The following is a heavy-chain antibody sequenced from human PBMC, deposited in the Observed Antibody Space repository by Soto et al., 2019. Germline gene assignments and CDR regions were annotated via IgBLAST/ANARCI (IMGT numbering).Heavy chain of an antibody. D-gene: IGHD2-15*01. Sequence: EVQLVESGGGLVQPGGSLRLSCAASGFTFSSYSMNWVRQAPGKGLEWVSYISSNGSTIYNADSVKGRFTIARDNAKNSLYLQMNSLRDEDTAVYYCARDPMIYCSGGSCYQYYFDYWGQGTLVTVSS. CDR1: GFTFSSYS. CDR2: ISSNGSTI. CDR3: ARDPMIYCSGGSCYQYYFDY. V-gene: IGHV3-48*02. J-gene: IGHJ4*02.